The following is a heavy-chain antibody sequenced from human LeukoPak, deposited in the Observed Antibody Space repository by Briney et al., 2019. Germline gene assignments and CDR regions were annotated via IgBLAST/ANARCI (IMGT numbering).Heavy chain of an antibody. Sequence: GASVKVSCKASGYTFTSYDINWVRQATGQGLEWMGWMNPNSGNTGYAQKFQGRVTITGNTSISTAYMELSSLRSEDTAVYYCARRAYYCTNGVCHRRDYFYVDVWGKGTTVTVSS. J-gene: IGHJ6*03. V-gene: IGHV1-8*03. CDR2: MNPNSGNT. D-gene: IGHD2-8*01. CDR3: ARRAYYCTNGVCHRRDYFYVDV. CDR1: GYTFTSYD.